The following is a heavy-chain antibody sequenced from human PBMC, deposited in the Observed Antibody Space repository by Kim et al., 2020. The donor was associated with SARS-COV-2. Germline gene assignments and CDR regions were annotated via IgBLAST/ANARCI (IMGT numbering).Heavy chain of an antibody. Sequence: ASVKVSCKASGYTFTSYGISWVRQAPGQGLEWMGWISAYNGNTNYAQKLQGRVTMTTDTSTSTAYMELRSLRSDDTAVYYCARDLPKPYYYDSSGYNRYYYYYGMDVWGQGTTVTVSS. CDR2: ISAYNGNT. J-gene: IGHJ6*02. V-gene: IGHV1-18*04. CDR3: ARDLPKPYYYDSSGYNRYYYYYGMDV. CDR1: GYTFTSYG. D-gene: IGHD3-22*01.